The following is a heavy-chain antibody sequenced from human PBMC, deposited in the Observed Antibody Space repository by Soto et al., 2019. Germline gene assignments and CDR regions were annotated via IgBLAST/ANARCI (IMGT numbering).Heavy chain of an antibody. CDR3: ARRMVPVAVNSYSHGMDV. V-gene: IGHV5-51*01. Sequence: AGESLKISCKGSGYSFTSYWIGWVRQMPGKGLEWMGIIYPGGSNTRYSPAFQGQVTISADKSSSTAYLQGSSLKASHTAMYYCARRMVPVAVNSYSHGMDVWSQGATVPVSS. D-gene: IGHD2-8*01. J-gene: IGHJ6*02. CDR2: IYPGGSNT. CDR1: GYSFTSYW.